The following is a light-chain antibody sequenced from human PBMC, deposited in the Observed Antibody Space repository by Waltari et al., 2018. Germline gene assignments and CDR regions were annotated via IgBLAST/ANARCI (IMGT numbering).Light chain of an antibody. CDR2: GAS. Sequence: EIVLRQTPGTLSLSQGDRATLSCRASESVSSSYIAWYQQKSGQAPRLLIHGASSRATGIPDRFSGSGSGTDFTLSISRLEPEDFAVYYCQLYSTSPLFTFGPGTKVDI. CDR3: QLYSTSPLFT. CDR1: ESVSSSY. V-gene: IGKV3-20*01. J-gene: IGKJ3*01.